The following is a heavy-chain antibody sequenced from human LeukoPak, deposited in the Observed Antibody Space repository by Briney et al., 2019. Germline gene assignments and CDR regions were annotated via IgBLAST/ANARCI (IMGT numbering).Heavy chain of an antibody. CDR3: ARDGVGATAGPADVFDV. CDR2: ISPTGSSI. V-gene: IGHV3-48*01. D-gene: IGHD1-26*01. CDR1: GFTFDTHS. J-gene: IGHJ3*01. Sequence: PGGSLRLSCAASGFTFDTHSINWVRQAPGKGLEWVSYISPTGSSIYCADSVRGRFTISRDNAKNSLYLQMNSLRAEDTAVYYCARDGVGATAGPADVFDVWGQGTVVTVSS.